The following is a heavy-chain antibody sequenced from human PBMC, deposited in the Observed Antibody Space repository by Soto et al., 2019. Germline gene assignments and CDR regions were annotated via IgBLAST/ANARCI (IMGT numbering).Heavy chain of an antibody. CDR1: GVSVSSRTYY. CDR3: ARDKKVSWRYFGMDV. D-gene: IGHD1-1*01. Sequence: SETLSLTCSVSGVSVSSRTYYWSWIRQPPGKGLEWIGSISYSGSTNYNPSLKSRVTILGDTSKNQFSLKLTSVTAADTALYSCARDKKVSWRYFGMDVWGRGTTVTVSS. J-gene: IGHJ6*02. V-gene: IGHV4-61*01. CDR2: ISYSGST.